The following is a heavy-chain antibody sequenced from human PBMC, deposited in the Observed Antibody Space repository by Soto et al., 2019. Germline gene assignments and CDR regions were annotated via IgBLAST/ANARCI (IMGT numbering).Heavy chain of an antibody. CDR3: ARDQEPTHSSYGMDV. CDR1: GFTFSSYS. CDR2: ISSSSSYI. Sequence: PGGSLRLSCAASGFTFSSYSMNWVRQAPGKGLEWVSSISSSSSYIYYADSVKGRFTISRDNAKNSLYLQMNSLRAEDTAVYYCARDQEPTHSSYGMDVWGQGTTVTVSS. J-gene: IGHJ6*02. D-gene: IGHD1-1*01. V-gene: IGHV3-21*01.